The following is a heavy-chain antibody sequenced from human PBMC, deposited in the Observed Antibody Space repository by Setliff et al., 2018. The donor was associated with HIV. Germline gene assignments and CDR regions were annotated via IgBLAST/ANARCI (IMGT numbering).Heavy chain of an antibody. CDR3: ARAIAWGGSYWNFDY. V-gene: IGHV1-2*02. CDR2: INPKSGNT. D-gene: IGHD1-26*01. Sequence: ASVKVSCKASGYTFTSYGISWVRQAPGQGLEWMGWINPKSGNTKYAQKFQDRVTMTRDTSISTAYMELSRLTSDDTAVYYCARAIAWGGSYWNFDYWGQGTLVTVSS. CDR1: GYTFTSYG. J-gene: IGHJ4*02.